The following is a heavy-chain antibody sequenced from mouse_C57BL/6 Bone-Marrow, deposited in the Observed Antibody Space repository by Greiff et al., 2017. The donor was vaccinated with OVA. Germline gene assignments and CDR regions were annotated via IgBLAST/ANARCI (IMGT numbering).Heavy chain of an antibody. CDR1: GFSLTSYG. CDR2: IWSGGST. CDR3: ARNSLFTTVVAKYAMDY. V-gene: IGHV2-2*01. Sequence: VQLQESGPGLVQPSQSLSITCTVSGFSLTSYGVHWVRQSPGKGLEWLGVIWSGGSTDYNAAFISRLSISKDNSKSQVFFKMNSLQADDTAIYYCARNSLFTTVVAKYAMDYWGQGTSVTVSS. D-gene: IGHD1-1*01. J-gene: IGHJ4*01.